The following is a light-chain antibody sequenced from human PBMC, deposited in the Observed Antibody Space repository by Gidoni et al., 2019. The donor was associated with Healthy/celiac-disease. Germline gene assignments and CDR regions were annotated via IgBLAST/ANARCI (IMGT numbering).Light chain of an antibody. CDR2: WAS. CDR3: QQYYSTPWT. J-gene: IGKJ1*01. V-gene: IGKV4-1*01. CDR1: QSVLYSSNNKNY. Sequence: EMVMTQAPDYLAVSLGERATINCKSSQSVLYSSNNKNYLAWYQQKPGQPPKLLIYWASTRESGVPYRFSGSGSGTDFTLTISSLQAEDVAVYYCQQYYSTPWTFGQGTKVEIK.